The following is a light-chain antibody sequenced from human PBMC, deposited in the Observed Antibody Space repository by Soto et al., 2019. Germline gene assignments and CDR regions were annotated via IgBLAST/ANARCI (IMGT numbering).Light chain of an antibody. CDR2: GAS. CDR3: QQYGSSPLFT. Sequence: EIGFTRSPGTLSFSPGERATLSCRASQSVSSSYLAWYQQKPGQAPRLLIYGASSRATGIPDRFSGSGSGTDFTLTISRLEPEDFAVYYCQQYGSSPLFTFGPGTKVDIK. CDR1: QSVSSSY. V-gene: IGKV3-20*01. J-gene: IGKJ3*01.